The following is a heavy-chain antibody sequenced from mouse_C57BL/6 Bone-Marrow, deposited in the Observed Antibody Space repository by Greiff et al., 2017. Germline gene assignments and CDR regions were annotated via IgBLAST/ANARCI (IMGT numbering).Heavy chain of an antibody. J-gene: IGHJ2*01. CDR2: INYDGSST. Sequence: EVKLVESEGGLVQPGSSMKLSCTASGFTFSDYYMAWVRQVPEKGLEWVANINYDGSSTYYLDSLKSRFIISRDNATNILYLQMSSLKSEDTATYYCARRAYDGLYYFDYWGQGTTLTVSS. CDR1: GFTFSDYY. CDR3: ARRAYDGLYYFDY. V-gene: IGHV5-16*01. D-gene: IGHD2-3*01.